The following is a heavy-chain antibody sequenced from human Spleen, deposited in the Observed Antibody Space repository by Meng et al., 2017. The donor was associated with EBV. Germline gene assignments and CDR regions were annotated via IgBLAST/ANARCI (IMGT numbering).Heavy chain of an antibody. CDR1: GYTFTSYY. D-gene: IGHD5-18*01. CDR3: ARVPGMGDFDY. J-gene: IGHJ4*02. Sequence: QVQLVQSGTEVKKPGASVKVSCKASGYTFTSYYIHWVRQAPGQGLEWMGIINPSGGSTTYAQKFQGRVTMTTDTSTSTAYMELRSLRSDDTAVYYCARVPGMGDFDYWGQGTLVTVSS. V-gene: IGHV1-46*01. CDR2: INPSGGST.